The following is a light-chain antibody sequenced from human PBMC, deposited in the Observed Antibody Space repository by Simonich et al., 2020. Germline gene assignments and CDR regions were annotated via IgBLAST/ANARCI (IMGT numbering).Light chain of an antibody. Sequence: AIRITQSPSSLSASTGNRVTITCRASQGFSSYLACDQQKPGKAPELLIYAASTLQSGVPSRFSGRGSGTDFTLTISCLQSEDFATYYCQQYYSYPRTFGQGTKVEIK. V-gene: IGKV1-8*01. J-gene: IGKJ1*01. CDR2: AAS. CDR3: QQYYSYPRT. CDR1: QGFSSY.